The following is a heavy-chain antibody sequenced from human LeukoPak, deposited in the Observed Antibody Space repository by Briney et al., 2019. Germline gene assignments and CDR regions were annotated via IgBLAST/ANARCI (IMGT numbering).Heavy chain of an antibody. Sequence: SETLSLTCTVSGGSINNYYWNWIRQPPGKGLEWIGYIYYSGSTNYNPSLRSRVTISVDTSKNQFSLRLSSVTAADTAVYYCARAEVGGDYRFDYWGQGTLVTVSS. CDR1: GGSINNYY. J-gene: IGHJ4*02. CDR3: ARAEVGGDYRFDY. V-gene: IGHV4-59*01. D-gene: IGHD4-17*01. CDR2: IYYSGST.